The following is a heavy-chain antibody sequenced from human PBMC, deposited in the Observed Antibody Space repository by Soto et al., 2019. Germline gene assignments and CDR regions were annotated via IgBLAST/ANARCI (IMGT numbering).Heavy chain of an antibody. CDR2: INQSGST. Sequence: QVQLQQWGAGLLKPSETLSLTCAVYGGSFSGYYWSWIRQPPGKGLEWIGEINQSGSTNDNPSLKSRVTISVDTSKNQFSLKLSSVTAADTAVYYCATDDYGDSIWGQGTMVTVSS. D-gene: IGHD4-17*01. CDR3: ATDDYGDSI. J-gene: IGHJ3*02. CDR1: GGSFSGYY. V-gene: IGHV4-34*01.